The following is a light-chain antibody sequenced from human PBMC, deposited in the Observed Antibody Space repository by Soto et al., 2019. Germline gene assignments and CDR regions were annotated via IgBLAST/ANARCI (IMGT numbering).Light chain of an antibody. CDR2: DVS. CDR1: SIDVGGYNY. CDR3: CSYAGSYYYV. V-gene: IGLV2-11*01. J-gene: IGLJ1*01. Sequence: SALTQPRSVSGSPGQSVTISCTGTSIDVGGYNYVSWYQQHPGRAPKLMIYDVSKRPSGVPDRFSGSKSGNTASLTISGLQAEDEADYYCCSYAGSYYYVFGTGTKVTVL.